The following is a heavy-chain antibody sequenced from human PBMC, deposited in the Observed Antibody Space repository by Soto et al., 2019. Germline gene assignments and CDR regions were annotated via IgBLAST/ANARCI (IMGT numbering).Heavy chain of an antibody. V-gene: IGHV4-39*02. CDR3: TGLETGPNNRGNTFYF. CDR1: GGSIKSDTHY. D-gene: IGHD2-2*02. J-gene: IGHJ4*02. Sequence: SETLSLTCTVSGGSIKSDTHYWGWIRQSPGRGLEWIGSILYTGSTYYNPSLRSRVSMSVDTSKNLFSLSLMSVPAADTGLYFCTGLETGPNNRGNTFYFWGQGPRVTVSS. CDR2: ILYTGST.